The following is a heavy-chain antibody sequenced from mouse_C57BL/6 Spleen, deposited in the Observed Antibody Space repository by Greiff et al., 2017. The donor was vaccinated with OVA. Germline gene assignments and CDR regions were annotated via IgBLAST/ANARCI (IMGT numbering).Heavy chain of an antibody. CDR2: INPSSGYT. CDR3: ARSVTGYAMDY. D-gene: IGHD2-1*01. Sequence: QVQLQQSGAELAKPGASVKLSCKASGYTFTSYWMHWVKQRPGQGLEWIGYINPSSGYTKYNQKFKDQATLTADKSSSTAYMQLSSLTYEDSAVYYCARSVTGYAMDYWGQGTSVTVSS. CDR1: GYTFTSYW. J-gene: IGHJ4*01. V-gene: IGHV1-7*01.